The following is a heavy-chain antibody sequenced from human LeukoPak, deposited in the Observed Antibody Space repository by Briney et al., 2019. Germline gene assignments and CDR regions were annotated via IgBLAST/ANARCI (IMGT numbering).Heavy chain of an antibody. CDR2: INSDGSST. Sequence: PGGSLRLSCAASGFTSSSYWMHWVRQAPGKGLVWVSRINSDGSSTSYADSVKGRFTISRDNAKNTLYLQVNSLTAEDAAVYYCAGGLPSLAYWGQGTLVTVSS. J-gene: IGHJ4*02. D-gene: IGHD2-2*01. V-gene: IGHV3-74*01. CDR1: GFTSSSYW. CDR3: AGGLPSLAY.